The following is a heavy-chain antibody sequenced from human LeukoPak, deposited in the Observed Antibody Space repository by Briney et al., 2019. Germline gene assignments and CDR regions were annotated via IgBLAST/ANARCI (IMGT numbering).Heavy chain of an antibody. CDR2: INYRGTT. CDR3: ARVSRDSGNYYTFLDY. D-gene: IGHD1-26*01. CDR1: GGPISSGDYY. Sequence: SETLSLTCTVSGGPISSGDYYWGWIRQPPGMGPEWIGSINYRGTTYYNPSLQSRVAISVDTSKNQFSLQLTSMTATDTAVYYCARVSRDSGNYYTFLDYWGQGTLVTVSS. J-gene: IGHJ4*02. V-gene: IGHV4-39*07.